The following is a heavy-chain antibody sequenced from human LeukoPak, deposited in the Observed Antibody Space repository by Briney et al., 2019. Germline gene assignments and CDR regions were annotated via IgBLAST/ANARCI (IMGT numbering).Heavy chain of an antibody. CDR1: GYTLTELS. CDR3: ARDGGSSGWSQGPFDY. Sequence: GASVKVSCKVSGYTLTELSMHWVRQAPGKGLEWMGGFDPEDGETIYAQKFQGRVTMTEDTSTDTAYMELSSLRSEDTAVYYCARDGGSSGWSQGPFDYWGQGTLVTVSS. D-gene: IGHD6-19*01. V-gene: IGHV1-24*01. CDR2: FDPEDGET. J-gene: IGHJ4*02.